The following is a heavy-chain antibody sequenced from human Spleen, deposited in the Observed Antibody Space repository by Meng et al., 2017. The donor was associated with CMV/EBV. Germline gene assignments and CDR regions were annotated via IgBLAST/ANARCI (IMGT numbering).Heavy chain of an antibody. V-gene: IGHV3-21*01. J-gene: IGHJ6*02. CDR1: GFTFSSYS. CDR3: ARDGNDFWSGYLYYYYGMDV. Sequence: GESLKISCAASGFTFSSYSMNWVRQAPGKGLEWVSSISSSSSYIYYADSVKGRFTISRDNAKNSLYLQMSSLRAEDTAVYYCARDGNDFWSGYLYYYYGMDVWGQGTTVTVSS. CDR2: ISSSSSYI. D-gene: IGHD3-3*01.